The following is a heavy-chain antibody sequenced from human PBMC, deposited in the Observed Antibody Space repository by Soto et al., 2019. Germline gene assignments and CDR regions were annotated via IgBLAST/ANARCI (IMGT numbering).Heavy chain of an antibody. CDR2: IYYSGST. CDR3: ARGVNWGMGYGMDV. Sequence: PSETLSLTCTVSGGSISSYYWSWIRQPPGKGLEWIGYIYYSGSTNYNPSLKSRVTISVDTSKNQSSPKLSSVTAADTAVYYCARGVNWGMGYGMDVWGQGTTVTVSS. J-gene: IGHJ6*02. CDR1: GGSISSYY. D-gene: IGHD7-27*01. V-gene: IGHV4-59*01.